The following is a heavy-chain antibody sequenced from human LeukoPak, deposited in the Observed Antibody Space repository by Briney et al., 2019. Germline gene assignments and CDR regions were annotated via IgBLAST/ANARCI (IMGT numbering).Heavy chain of an antibody. J-gene: IGHJ4*02. V-gene: IGHV3-23*01. Sequence: GGSLRLSCAASGFTFTNYAMTWVRQAPGKGLEWVSTISASGDTTYYADSVKGRFTISRDNSKTTLYLHMNSLRADDTAIYYCGKDRPYDYDYSTASFDYWGQGTLVTVSS. D-gene: IGHD5-12*01. CDR1: GFTFTNYA. CDR3: GKDRPYDYDYSTASFDY. CDR2: ISASGDTT.